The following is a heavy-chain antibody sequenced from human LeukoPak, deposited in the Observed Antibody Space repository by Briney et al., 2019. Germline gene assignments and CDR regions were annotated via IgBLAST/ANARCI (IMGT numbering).Heavy chain of an antibody. CDR3: ARGFMVRGVIFNIGFDR. Sequence: ASVKVSCKASGYTFTSYGISWVRQAPGQGLEWMGWIRVYNGNTKYAQKLQDRVTMTTDTSTSTAYMELRSLRSDDTAVYYCARGFMVRGVIFNIGFDRWGQGTLVTVSS. V-gene: IGHV1-18*01. D-gene: IGHD3-10*01. CDR1: GYTFTSYG. J-gene: IGHJ5*02. CDR2: IRVYNGNT.